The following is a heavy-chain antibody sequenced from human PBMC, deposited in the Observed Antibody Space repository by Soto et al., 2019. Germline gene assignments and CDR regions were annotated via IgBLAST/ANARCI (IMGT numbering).Heavy chain of an antibody. D-gene: IGHD3-16*01. CDR2: IYGGGTT. Sequence: GGSLRLSCAASGFAVSSKYMTWVRQAPGKGLEWVSVIYGGGTTYYADSVKGRFTISRDNAKNTLYLQMNSLRAEDTAIYYCVRDEFGLGIDYWGLGTLVTVSS. CDR3: VRDEFGLGIDY. J-gene: IGHJ4*02. V-gene: IGHV3-53*01. CDR1: GFAVSSKY.